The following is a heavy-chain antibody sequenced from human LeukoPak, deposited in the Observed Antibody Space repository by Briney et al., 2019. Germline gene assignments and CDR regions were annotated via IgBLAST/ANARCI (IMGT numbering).Heavy chain of an antibody. J-gene: IGHJ4*02. CDR2: INWNSGTM. V-gene: IGHV3-9*01. CDR3: AKADCGGDCRTCDF. Sequence: GGSLRLSCAASGFTFDDYATHWVRQAPGKGLEWVSGINWNSGTMGYADSVKGRFTISRDNAKNSLYLQMNSLRGEDTALYYCAKADCGGDCRTCDFWGQGTLVTVSS. D-gene: IGHD2-21*02. CDR1: GFTFDDYA.